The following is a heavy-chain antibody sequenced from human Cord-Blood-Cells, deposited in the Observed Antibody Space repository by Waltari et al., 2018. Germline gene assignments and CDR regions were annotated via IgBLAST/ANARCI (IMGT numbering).Heavy chain of an antibody. J-gene: IGHJ4*02. V-gene: IGHV4-38-2*01. CDR1: GYSISSGYY. Sequence: QVQLQESGPGLVKPSETLSLTCAVSGYSISSGYYWGWIRQPPGKGLEWIGSIYHSGSTYYNPSLKSRVTISVDTSKNQFSLKLSSVTAADTAVYYCARGGDFWSGYSYFDYWGQGTLVTVSS. D-gene: IGHD3-3*01. CDR3: ARGGDFWSGYSYFDY. CDR2: IYHSGST.